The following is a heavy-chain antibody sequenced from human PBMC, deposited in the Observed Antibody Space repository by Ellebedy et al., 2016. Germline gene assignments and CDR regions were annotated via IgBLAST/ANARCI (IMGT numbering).Heavy chain of an antibody. CDR3: AGGTGWLTDS. CDR2: VSSSEGT. CDR1: GASNTNYY. V-gene: IGHV4-59*03. Sequence: SETLSLXCTVSGASNTNYYWSWIRQPPGKGLEWIGLVSSSEGTNYNPSLKSRVTISLDTSQNQFFLRLNSVVAADTAVYYCAGGTGWLTDSWGQGTLVTVSS. J-gene: IGHJ5*01. D-gene: IGHD3-16*01.